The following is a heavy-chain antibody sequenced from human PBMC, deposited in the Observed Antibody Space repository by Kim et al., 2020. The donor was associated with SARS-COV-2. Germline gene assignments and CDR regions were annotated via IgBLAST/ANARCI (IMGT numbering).Heavy chain of an antibody. CDR1: GFTFSSYS. CDR3: ARDPNGRITMVRGVVDY. D-gene: IGHD3-10*01. CDR2: ISSSSSTI. V-gene: IGHV3-48*02. Sequence: GGSLRLSCAASGFTFSSYSMNWVRQAPGKGLEWVSYISSSSSTIYYADSVKGRFTISRDNAKNSLYLQMNSLRDEDTAVYYCARDPNGRITMVRGVVDYWGQGTLVTVSS. J-gene: IGHJ4*02.